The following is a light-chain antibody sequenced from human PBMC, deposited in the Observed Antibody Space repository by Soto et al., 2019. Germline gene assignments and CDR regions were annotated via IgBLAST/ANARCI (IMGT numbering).Light chain of an antibody. CDR1: SSDVGNYKF. CDR2: EVS. J-gene: IGLJ1*01. Sequence: QSALTQPASVSGSPGQSITISCTGSSSDVGNYKFVYWYQQYPGKAPKVMLYEVSKRPSGVSYRFSGSQSGNTASLTISGRQDDDEADYYCCPYSGSCSCFFFGAGTKLTVL. V-gene: IGLV2-23*02. CDR3: CPYSGSCSCFF.